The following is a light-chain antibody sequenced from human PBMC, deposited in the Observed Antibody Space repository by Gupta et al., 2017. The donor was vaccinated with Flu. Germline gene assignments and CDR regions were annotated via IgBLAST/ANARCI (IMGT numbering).Light chain of an antibody. CDR3: MQGAHWPWA. CDR2: LVS. V-gene: IGKV2D-30*01. Sequence: DVVITQSPLLLPAILGQPASISCRSSQSLVYSDGSTHLHWFQQRPGQSPRRLIYLVSHWESGVPDKFSGSGSGTEFTLKISRVEAEDVGVYCCMQGAHWPWAFGQGTKVEIK. J-gene: IGKJ1*01. CDR1: QSLVYSDGSTH.